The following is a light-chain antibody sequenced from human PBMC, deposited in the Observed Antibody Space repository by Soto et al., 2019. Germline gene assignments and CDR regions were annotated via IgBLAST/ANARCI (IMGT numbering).Light chain of an antibody. J-gene: IGLJ3*02. V-gene: IGLV2-14*01. CDR3: SSFTSSSTWV. Sequence: QSVLTQPASVSGSPGQSITISCTGTSSDVGGYRYVSWYQHHPGKAPKLLIFEVTNRPSGVSNRFSGSKSGNTASLTIFGLQAEDEADYYCSSFTSSSTWVFGGGTKVTVL. CDR1: SSDVGGYRY. CDR2: EVT.